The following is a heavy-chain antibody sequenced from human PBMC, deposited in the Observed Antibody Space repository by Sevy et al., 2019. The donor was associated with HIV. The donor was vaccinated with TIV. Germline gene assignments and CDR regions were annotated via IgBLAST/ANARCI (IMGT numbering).Heavy chain of an antibody. V-gene: IGHV1-2*02. CDR1: GYIFTDYY. D-gene: IGHD2-21*02. CDR2: ISPDNGDT. CDR3: ARGGLLTANSGDHDY. Sequence: ASVKVSCKASGYIFTDYYMHWVRQAPGQGLEWMGWISPDNGDTNYAQKFQGRVTMTRGTSISTASMELSRLSSDDTAVYYCARGGLLTANSGDHDYWGQGTLVTVSS. J-gene: IGHJ4*02.